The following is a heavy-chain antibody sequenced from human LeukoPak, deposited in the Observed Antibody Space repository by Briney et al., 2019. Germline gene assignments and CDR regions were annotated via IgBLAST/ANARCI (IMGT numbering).Heavy chain of an antibody. Sequence: GGSLRLSCAASGFTFSNYWMSWVRQAPGKGLEWVANIKEDGGDKYYMDSVRGRFTISRDNARNSLYLQMNSLRAEDTAVYYCTRDSGFYRFDYWGQGTLVTVSS. CDR1: GFTFSNYW. V-gene: IGHV3-7*01. J-gene: IGHJ4*02. CDR3: TRDSGFYRFDY. D-gene: IGHD3-10*01. CDR2: IKEDGGDK.